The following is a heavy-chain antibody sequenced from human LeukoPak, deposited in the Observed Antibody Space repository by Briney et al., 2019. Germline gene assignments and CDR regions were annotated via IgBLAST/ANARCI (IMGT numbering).Heavy chain of an antibody. CDR3: ARVRDFWSGYEFDP. CDR2: IIPIFGTA. Sequence: GASVKVSCKASGGTFSSYAISWVRQAPGQGLEWMGGIIPIFGTANYAQKFQGRVTITADESTSTAYMELSSLRSEDTAVYYCARVRDFWSGYEFDPWGQGTLVTVSS. J-gene: IGHJ5*02. D-gene: IGHD3-3*01. V-gene: IGHV1-69*13. CDR1: GGTFSSYA.